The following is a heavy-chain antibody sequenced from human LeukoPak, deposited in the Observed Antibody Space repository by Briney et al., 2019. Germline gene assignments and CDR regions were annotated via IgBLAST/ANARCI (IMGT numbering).Heavy chain of an antibody. Sequence: GRSLRLSCAASGFTFSSYGMHWVRQAPGKGLEWVAVIWYDGSNKYYADSVKGRFTISRDNSKNTLYLQMNSLSAEDTAVYYCARDLYDILRGYYYYGMDVWGQGTTVTVSS. CDR3: ARDLYDILRGYYYYGMDV. CDR1: GFTFSSYG. J-gene: IGHJ6*02. V-gene: IGHV3-33*01. D-gene: IGHD3-9*01. CDR2: IWYDGSNK.